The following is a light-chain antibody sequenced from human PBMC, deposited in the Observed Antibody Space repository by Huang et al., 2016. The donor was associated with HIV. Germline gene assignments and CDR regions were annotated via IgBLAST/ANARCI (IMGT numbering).Light chain of an antibody. Sequence: ATLSCRASQSVSRSLAWYQQKPGQAPRLRIYGASTRATGIPVRFSGSGSGTEFTRTISSLQSEDFALYYCQQYNNWPPWTFGQGTNVEIK. CDR1: QSVSRS. CDR3: QQYNNWPPWT. J-gene: IGKJ1*01. CDR2: GAS. V-gene: IGKV3-15*01.